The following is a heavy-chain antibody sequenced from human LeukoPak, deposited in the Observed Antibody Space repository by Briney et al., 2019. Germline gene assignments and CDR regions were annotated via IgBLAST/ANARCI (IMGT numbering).Heavy chain of an antibody. CDR2: IYPGDSDT. J-gene: IGHJ6*03. D-gene: IGHD4-23*01. Sequence: GESLKISCMGSGYSFTSYWIGWVRQMPGKGLEWMGIIYPGDSDTRYSPSFQGQVTISADKSISTAYLQWSSLKASDTAMYYCARLLTTAGGNSGHYYYMDVWGKGTTVTISS. V-gene: IGHV5-51*01. CDR1: GYSFTSYW. CDR3: ARLLTTAGGNSGHYYYMDV.